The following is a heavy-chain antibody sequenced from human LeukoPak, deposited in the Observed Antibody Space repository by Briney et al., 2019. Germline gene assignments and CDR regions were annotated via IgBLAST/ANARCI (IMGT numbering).Heavy chain of an antibody. D-gene: IGHD2-2*02. CDR2: INPSGGTT. CDR1: GYTFTRHY. CDR3: ARDPYTSSLFDY. Sequence: ASVKVSCKASGYTFTRHYTHWVRQAPGHGPEWMGIINPSGGTTTYAQKFQGRVIMTRDTSTSTVYMELSSLESDDTAIYYCARDPYTSSLFDYWGQGTLVTVSS. V-gene: IGHV1-46*01. J-gene: IGHJ4*02.